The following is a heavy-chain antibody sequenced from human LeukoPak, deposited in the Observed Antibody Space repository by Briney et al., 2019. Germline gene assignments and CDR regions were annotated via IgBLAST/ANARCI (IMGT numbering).Heavy chain of an antibody. D-gene: IGHD6-13*01. CDR3: ARDRSSWYIADY. V-gene: IGHV3-21*01. CDR2: ISSSSSYI. CDR1: GFTFSSYS. Sequence: GGSLRLSCAASGFTFSSYSMNWVRQAPGKGLEWVSSISSSSSYIYYADSVKGRFTISRDNAKNSLYLQMNSLRAEDTAVYYCARDRSSWYIADYWGQGTLVTVSS. J-gene: IGHJ4*02.